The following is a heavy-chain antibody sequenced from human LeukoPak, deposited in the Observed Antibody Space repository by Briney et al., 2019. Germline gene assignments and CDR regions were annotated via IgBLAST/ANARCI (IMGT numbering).Heavy chain of an antibody. V-gene: IGHV4-59*11. CDR3: ARVGVGATGDY. CDR2: IYYSGST. CDR1: GGSISSHY. J-gene: IGHJ4*02. D-gene: IGHD1-26*01. Sequence: SETLSLTCTVSGGSISSHYWSWIRQPPGKGLEWIGYIYYSGSTNYSPSLKSRVTISVDTSKNQFSLKLSSVTAADTAVYYCARVGVGATGDYWGQGTLVTVSS.